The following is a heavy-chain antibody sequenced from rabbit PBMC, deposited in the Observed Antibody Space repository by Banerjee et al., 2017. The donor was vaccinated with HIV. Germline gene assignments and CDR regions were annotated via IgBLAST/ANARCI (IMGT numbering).Heavy chain of an antibody. J-gene: IGHJ4*01. V-gene: IGHV1S40*01. CDR3: ARTHSYDDYGDYFNL. CDR1: GFSFSSSYY. D-gene: IGHD2-1*01. CDR2: IYAGSSGST. Sequence: QSLEESGGDLVKPGASLTLTCTASGFSFSSSYYMCWVRQAPGKGLEWIACIYAGSSGSTYYASWAKGRFTISKTSSTTVTLQMTSLTAADTATYFCARTHSYDDYGDYFNLWGPGTLVTVS.